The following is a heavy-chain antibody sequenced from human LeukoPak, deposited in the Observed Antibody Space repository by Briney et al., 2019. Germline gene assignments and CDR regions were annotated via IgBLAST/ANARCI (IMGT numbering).Heavy chain of an antibody. Sequence: GGSLRLSCAASGFTFSDHYMDWVRQAPGKGLEWVGRIRNKSNGHITDYAASVRGRFTISRDDLKKSLYLRMNSLKTDDTAVYYCVRRGYTHGYADYWGQGTLVTVSS. J-gene: IGHJ4*02. CDR2: IRNKSNGHIT. CDR3: VRRGYTHGYADY. D-gene: IGHD5-18*01. CDR1: GFTFSDHY. V-gene: IGHV3-72*01.